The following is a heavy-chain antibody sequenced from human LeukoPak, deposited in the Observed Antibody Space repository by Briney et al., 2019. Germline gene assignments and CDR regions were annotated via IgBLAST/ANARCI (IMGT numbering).Heavy chain of an antibody. V-gene: IGHV3-30*02. D-gene: IGHD6-6*01. CDR2: IRYDGSNK. Sequence: GGSLRLSCAASGFTFSSYGMHWVRQAPGKGLEWVAFIRYDGSNKYYADSVKGRFTISRDTSKNTLYLQMNSLRAEDTAVYYCAKGGYSNSSPPDYWGQGTLVTVSS. J-gene: IGHJ4*02. CDR1: GFTFSSYG. CDR3: AKGGYSNSSPPDY.